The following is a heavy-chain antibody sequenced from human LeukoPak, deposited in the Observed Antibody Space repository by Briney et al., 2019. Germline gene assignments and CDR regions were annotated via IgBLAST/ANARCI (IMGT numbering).Heavy chain of an antibody. Sequence: ASVKVSCKASGYTFTSYGISWVRQAPGQGLEWMGRIIPIFGTANYAQKFQGRVTMTTDTSTSTAYMELRSLRTDDTAVYYCARDGQWEPYYFDYWGQGILVTVSS. CDR1: GYTFTSYG. J-gene: IGHJ4*02. CDR3: ARDGQWEPYYFDY. V-gene: IGHV1-18*01. D-gene: IGHD1-26*01. CDR2: IIPIFGTA.